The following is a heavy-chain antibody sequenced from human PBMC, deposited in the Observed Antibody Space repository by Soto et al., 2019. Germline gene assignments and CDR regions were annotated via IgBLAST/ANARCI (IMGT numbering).Heavy chain of an antibody. Sequence: EVQLVESGGGLVQPGGSLRLSCAASGFTFSNDWMHWVRQGAGKGLVWVTRINMDGSRTNYADSVRGRFTISRDNAKKTVYLQMNSLRAEDTAIYYCARGPRGIYGNDHWGQGALVTVSS. D-gene: IGHD2-8*02. J-gene: IGHJ5*02. CDR2: INMDGSRT. V-gene: IGHV3-74*01. CDR1: GFTFSNDW. CDR3: ARGPRGIYGNDH.